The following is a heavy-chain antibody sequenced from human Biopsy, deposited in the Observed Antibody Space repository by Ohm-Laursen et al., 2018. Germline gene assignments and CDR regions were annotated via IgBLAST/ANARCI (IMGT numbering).Heavy chain of an antibody. Sequence: ASVKVSCKASGYTFTNYDINWVRQAPGQGPEWMGWVNPNSGNTGYAQKFQGRVAMTRSTSISTAYMGLSSLTSEDTAVYYCAREPFGQQLGPFDYWGQGALVIVSS. CDR2: VNPNSGNT. V-gene: IGHV1-8*01. CDR3: AREPFGQQLGPFDY. CDR1: GYTFTNYD. D-gene: IGHD6-13*01. J-gene: IGHJ4*02.